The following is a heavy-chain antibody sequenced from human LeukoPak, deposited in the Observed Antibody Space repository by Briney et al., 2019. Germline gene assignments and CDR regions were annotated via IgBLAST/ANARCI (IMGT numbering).Heavy chain of an antibody. D-gene: IGHD5-18*01. V-gene: IGHV4-30-4*07. Sequence: PSETLSLTCAVAGGSISSGGYSWSWIRQPPGKGVEWIAYIYYTGNTYFNPSLKSRVTISVDTSKNQFSLKLSSVTAADTAVYYCARRYGYSYGLFDYWGQGTLVTVSS. CDR3: ARRYGYSYGLFDY. CDR1: GGSISSGGYS. J-gene: IGHJ4*02. CDR2: IYYTGNT.